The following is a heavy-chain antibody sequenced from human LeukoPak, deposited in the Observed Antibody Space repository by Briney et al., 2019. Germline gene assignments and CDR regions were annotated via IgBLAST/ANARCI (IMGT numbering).Heavy chain of an antibody. CDR2: ISADGTTI. J-gene: IGHJ4*02. V-gene: IGHV3-74*01. CDR3: AKGMVRGVGDY. D-gene: IGHD3-10*01. CDR1: GFIFSDYW. Sequence: GGSLRLSCVASGFIFSDYWMHWVRQVPGKGLVWVSRISADGTTITYADSVKGRFTISRDNAKNTLFLLMNSLRAEDTAVYYCAKGMVRGVGDYWGQGTLVTVSS.